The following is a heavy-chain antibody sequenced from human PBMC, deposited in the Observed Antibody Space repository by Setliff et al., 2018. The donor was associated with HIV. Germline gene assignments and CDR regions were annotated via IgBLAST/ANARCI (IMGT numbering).Heavy chain of an antibody. V-gene: IGHV1-3*01. J-gene: IGHJ4*02. D-gene: IGHD6-13*01. CDR3: AIGSSNWPHRPNNYYFDY. CDR1: GGTFTTYA. CDR2: INAGNGDT. Sequence: ASVKVSCKASGGTFTTYALHWVRQAPGQRLEWMGWINAGNGDTKSSQKFQGRVTITRDTSASTAYMELSSLRSEDTGVYYCAIGSSNWPHRPNNYYFDYWGQGTPGTVSS.